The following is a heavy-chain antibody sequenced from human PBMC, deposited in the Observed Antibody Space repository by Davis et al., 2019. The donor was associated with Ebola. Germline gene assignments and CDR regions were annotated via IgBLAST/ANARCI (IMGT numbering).Heavy chain of an antibody. D-gene: IGHD3-3*01. CDR3: ARDLALNFWSGSRDYNWFDP. V-gene: IGHV1-2*02. CDR2: INPNSGGT. CDR1: GYTFTGYY. J-gene: IGHJ5*02. Sequence: ASVKVSCKASGYTFTGYYMHWVRQAPGQGLEWMGWINPNSGGTNYAQKFQGRVTMTRDTSISTAYMELSRLRSDDTAVYYCARDLALNFWSGSRDYNWFDPWGQGTLVTVSS.